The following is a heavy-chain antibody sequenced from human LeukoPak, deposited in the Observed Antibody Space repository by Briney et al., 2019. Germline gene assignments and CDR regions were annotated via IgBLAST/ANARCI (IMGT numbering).Heavy chain of an antibody. Sequence: PSETLSLTCTVSGGSISNSGYYWGWIRQPPGKGLEWIGSIYYSGSAYYNPSLKSRVTISVDTSKNQFSLKLSSVTAADTAVYYCAGIARGSSSWWYYFDCWGQGTLVTVSS. CDR2: IYYSGSA. CDR3: AGIARGSSSWWYYFDC. CDR1: GGSISNSGYY. V-gene: IGHV4-39*01. D-gene: IGHD6-13*01. J-gene: IGHJ4*02.